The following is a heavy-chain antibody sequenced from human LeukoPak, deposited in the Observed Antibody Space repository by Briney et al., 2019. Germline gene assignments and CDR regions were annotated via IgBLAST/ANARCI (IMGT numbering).Heavy chain of an antibody. D-gene: IGHD3-9*01. Sequence: GASVKVSCKTSGYTFTGYYLHWVRQAPGQGLEWMGWINTDSGGTNYAQKFQARVSMTKDAPISTAYMQLSRLRSADTAVYYCARSPHILTGENFDYWGQGTLLTVSS. CDR2: INTDSGGT. CDR3: ARSPHILTGENFDY. CDR1: GYTFTGYY. J-gene: IGHJ4*02. V-gene: IGHV1-2*02.